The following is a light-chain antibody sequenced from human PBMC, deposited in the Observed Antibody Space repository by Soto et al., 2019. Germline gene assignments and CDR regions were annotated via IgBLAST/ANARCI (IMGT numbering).Light chain of an antibody. V-gene: IGKV1-13*02. CDR1: QGISSY. CDR3: QQYSGYSLFT. Sequence: AIQLTQSPSSLSASVGDRVTITCRASQGISSYLAWYQQRPGKAPKLLIYDASSLESGVPSRFSGSGSGTESTLTIGGLQPDDFATYYCQQYSGYSLFTFGPGTKVDIK. J-gene: IGKJ3*01. CDR2: DAS.